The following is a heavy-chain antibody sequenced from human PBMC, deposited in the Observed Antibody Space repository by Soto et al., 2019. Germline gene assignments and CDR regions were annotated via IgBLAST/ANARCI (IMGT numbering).Heavy chain of an antibody. J-gene: IGHJ4*02. CDR1: GYTFTSYS. CDR2: INAGNGNT. CDR3: ARSEQWLVPDY. V-gene: IGHV1-3*01. Sequence: ASVKVSCKASGYTFTSYSMHWVRQAPGQRLEWMGWINAGNGNTKYSQKFQGRVTITRDTSASTAYMELSSLRSEDTAVYYCARSEQWLVPDYWGQGTLVTVSS. D-gene: IGHD6-19*01.